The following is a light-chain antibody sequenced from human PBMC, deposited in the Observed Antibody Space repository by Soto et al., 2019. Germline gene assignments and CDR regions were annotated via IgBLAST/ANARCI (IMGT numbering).Light chain of an antibody. CDR1: QSINSW. V-gene: IGKV1-5*03. CDR3: QQYTSYST. J-gene: IGKJ1*01. Sequence: DIQMTQSPSTLSASVGDRVTITCRASQSINSWLAWYQQKPGRAPKLLTYKASSLESGGPSRFSGSGSGTEFTLTISSLQPDDFATYYCQQYTSYSTFGQGTKVQIK. CDR2: KAS.